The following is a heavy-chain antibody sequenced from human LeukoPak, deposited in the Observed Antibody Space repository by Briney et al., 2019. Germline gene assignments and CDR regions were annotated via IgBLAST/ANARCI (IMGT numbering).Heavy chain of an antibody. CDR3: ASLKKGYSAYDYGSYYFDY. CDR2: IFYSGGT. CDR1: GGSISSDY. J-gene: IGHJ4*02. Sequence: ASETLSLTCTVSGGSISSDYWSWIRQPPGKGLEWIGYIFYSGGTNYNPSLKSRVTISIDTSKKQFSLKLSSVTAADTAVYYCASLKKGYSAYDYGSYYFDYWGQGTLVTVSS. D-gene: IGHD5-12*01. V-gene: IGHV4-59*13.